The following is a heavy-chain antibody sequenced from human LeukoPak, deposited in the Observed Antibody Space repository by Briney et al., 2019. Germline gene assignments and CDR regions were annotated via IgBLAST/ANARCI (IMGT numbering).Heavy chain of an antibody. CDR3: AKDPNYYGSGSYPPGY. Sequence: GGSLRLPCAASGFTFSSYAMSWVRQAPGKGLEWVSAISGSGGSTYYADSVKGRFTISRDNSKNTLYLQMNSLRAEDTAVYYCAKDPNYYGSGSYPPGYWGQGTLVTVSS. V-gene: IGHV3-23*01. D-gene: IGHD3-10*01. CDR1: GFTFSSYA. J-gene: IGHJ4*02. CDR2: ISGSGGST.